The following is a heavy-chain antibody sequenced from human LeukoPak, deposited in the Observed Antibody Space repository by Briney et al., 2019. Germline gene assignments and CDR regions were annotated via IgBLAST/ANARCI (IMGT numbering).Heavy chain of an antibody. D-gene: IGHD6-13*01. Sequence: GGSLRLSCAASGFTVSSNYMSWVRQAPGKGLEWVSVIYSGGSTYYADSVKGRFTISRDNTKNTLYLQMNSLRAEDTAVYYCARGDIAAAGTIFDYWGQGILVTVSS. V-gene: IGHV3-66*01. CDR2: IYSGGST. CDR3: ARGDIAAAGTIFDY. CDR1: GFTVSSNY. J-gene: IGHJ4*02.